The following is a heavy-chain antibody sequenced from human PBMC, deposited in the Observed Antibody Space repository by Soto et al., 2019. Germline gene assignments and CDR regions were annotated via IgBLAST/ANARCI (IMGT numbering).Heavy chain of an antibody. CDR3: ASPSHASMHYFYX. D-gene: IGHD3-16*01. CDR1: GGSISSNY. CDR2: FFYSGTT. V-gene: IGHV4-59*01. J-gene: IGHJ4*02. Sequence: SETLSLTFTVSGGSISSNYWSWIRQTPGKGLEWILYFFYSGTTTYNPALKSRVIISADTSKKQLSLEVTSVTAADTAMYYCASPSHASMHYFYXWGQGIRFTVSX.